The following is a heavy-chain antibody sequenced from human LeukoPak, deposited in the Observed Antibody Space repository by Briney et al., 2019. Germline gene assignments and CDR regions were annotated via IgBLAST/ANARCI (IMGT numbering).Heavy chain of an antibody. CDR1: GYTFTSYD. CDR2: MNPNSGNT. J-gene: IGHJ6*02. Sequence: ASVKDSCKASGYTFTSYDINRVRHVTGQGLEWTGWMNPNSGNTVYAQKFQGRVTMTRNISISTAYMELSSLRSEDTAVYYCARVKDTAMVRYGMDVWGQGTTVTVSS. V-gene: IGHV1-8*02. D-gene: IGHD5-18*01. CDR3: ARVKDTAMVRYGMDV.